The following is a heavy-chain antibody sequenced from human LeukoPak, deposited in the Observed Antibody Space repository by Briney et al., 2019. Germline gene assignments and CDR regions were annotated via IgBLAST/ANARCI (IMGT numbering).Heavy chain of an antibody. V-gene: IGHV1-2*02. J-gene: IGHJ4*02. CDR2: INPNSGGT. D-gene: IGHD3-9*01. Sequence: ASVKVSCKASGYTFTGYYMHWVRQAPGQGLEWMGWINPNSGGTNYAQKFQGRVTMTRDTSISTAYMELSRLRSDDTAVYYCASLTYDIFTGYDYWGQGTLVTVSS. CDR3: ASLTYDIFTGYDY. CDR1: GYTFTGYY.